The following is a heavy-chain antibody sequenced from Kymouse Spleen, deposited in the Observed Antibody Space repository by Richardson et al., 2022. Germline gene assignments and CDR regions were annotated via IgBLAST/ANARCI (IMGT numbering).Heavy chain of an antibody. Sequence: QVQLQESGPGLVKPSQTLSLTCTVSGGSISSGGYYWSWIRQHPGKGLEWIGYIYYSGSTYYNPSLKSRVTISVDTSKNQFSLKLSSVTAADTAVYYCARDHVLLWFGEVSYYYYYGMDVWGQGTTVTVSS. CDR2: IYYSGST. D-gene: IGHD3-10*01. CDR1: GGSISSGGYY. V-gene: IGHV4-31*03. J-gene: IGHJ6*02. CDR3: ARDHVLLWFGEVSYYYYYGMDV.